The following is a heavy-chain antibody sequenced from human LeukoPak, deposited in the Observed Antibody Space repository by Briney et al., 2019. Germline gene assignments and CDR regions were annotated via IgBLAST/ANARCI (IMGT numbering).Heavy chain of an antibody. CDR2: ISGRGGST. J-gene: IGHJ4*02. V-gene: IGHV3-23*01. Sequence: PGGSLRLSCAASGFTFGSYAMSWVRQAPGKGLEWVSYISGRGGSTFYADSVKGRFTISRDNSKNTLYLQMNSLRAEDTAVYYCAKPLQLGGDTYFDYWGQGTLVTVSS. CDR1: GFTFGSYA. CDR3: AKPLQLGGDTYFDY. D-gene: IGHD5-24*01.